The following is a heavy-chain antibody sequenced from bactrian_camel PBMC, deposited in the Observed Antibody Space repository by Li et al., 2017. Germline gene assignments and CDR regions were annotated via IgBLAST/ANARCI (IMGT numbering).Heavy chain of an antibody. V-gene: IGHV3-3*01. Sequence: VQLVESGGGSAQAGGSLTLSCEYSISSFCMGWFRQVPGKEREGIAAICTGVGITYYDDSVKDRFTIQDNTEHAVDLQMNGLQPEDTGMYYCAADQLYGTCRDVLDFPARGQGTQVTVS. CDR3: AADQLYGTCRDVLDFPA. D-gene: IGHD6*01. CDR1: ISSFC. CDR2: ICTGVGIT. J-gene: IGHJ4*01.